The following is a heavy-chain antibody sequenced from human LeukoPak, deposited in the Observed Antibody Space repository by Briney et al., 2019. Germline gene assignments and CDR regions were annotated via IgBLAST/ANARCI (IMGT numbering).Heavy chain of an antibody. CDR2: IIPIFGTA. CDR3: ARDRHSGSYHDAFDI. D-gene: IGHD1-26*01. CDR1: GGTFSSYA. Sequence: ASVKVSCKASGGTFSSYAISWVRQAPGQGLEWMGGIIPIFGTASYAQKFQGRVTITADKSTSTAYMELSSLRSEDTAVYYCARDRHSGSYHDAFDIWGQGTMVTVSS. V-gene: IGHV1-69*06. J-gene: IGHJ3*02.